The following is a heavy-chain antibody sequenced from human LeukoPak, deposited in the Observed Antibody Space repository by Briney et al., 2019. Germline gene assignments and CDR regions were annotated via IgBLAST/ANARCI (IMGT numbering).Heavy chain of an antibody. CDR3: ARGAYYDFWSGYYATYYYYGMDV. CDR2: IHSDGSST. J-gene: IGHJ6*02. D-gene: IGHD3-3*01. Sequence: GGSLRLSCAASGFTFSSYWMHWVRQAPGKGLVWVSRIHSDGSSTSYADSVKGRFTISRDNAKNTLYLQMNSLRAEETAVYYCARGAYYDFWSGYYATYYYYGMDVWGQGTTVTVSS. V-gene: IGHV3-74*01. CDR1: GFTFSSYW.